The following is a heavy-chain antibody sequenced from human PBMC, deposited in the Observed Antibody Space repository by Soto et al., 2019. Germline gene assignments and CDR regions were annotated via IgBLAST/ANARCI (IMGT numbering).Heavy chain of an antibody. CDR1: GFTFSNYE. Sequence: EVQLVESGGGLVQPGGSLRLSCAAAGFTFSNYEMNWVRQAPGKGLEWVSYIGLSGSSIYYADSVKGRFAVSRDDTDNSLYLQMNSLRAEDTAVYYCAREKRACGGDCLDYWGQGTLVTV. D-gene: IGHD2-21*02. V-gene: IGHV3-48*03. CDR2: IGLSGSSI. J-gene: IGHJ4*02. CDR3: AREKRACGGDCLDY.